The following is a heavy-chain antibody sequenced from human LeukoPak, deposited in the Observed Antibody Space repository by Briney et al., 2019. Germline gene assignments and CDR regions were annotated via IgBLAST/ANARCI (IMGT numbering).Heavy chain of an antibody. Sequence: SETLSLTCDVSGASMVGYYWSWIRQSAGGGLEWIGRVHNSGSTNYHPSLRSRVTLSEDVSKSQFYLRLTSVTAADTAVYYCARDGGGNRNFDYWGQGTLVTVSS. V-gene: IGHV4-4*07. CDR1: GASMVGYY. CDR2: VHNSGST. D-gene: IGHD4-23*01. J-gene: IGHJ4*02. CDR3: ARDGGGNRNFDY.